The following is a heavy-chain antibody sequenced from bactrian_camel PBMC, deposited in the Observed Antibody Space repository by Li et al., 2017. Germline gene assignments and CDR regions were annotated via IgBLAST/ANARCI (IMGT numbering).Heavy chain of an antibody. Sequence: QLVESGGGSVQAGGSLRLSCAATYTTNCLGWFRQAPGKEREGVATISSGGSSTEYTDSVKGRFSISRDNAKGTLFLQMNNLEVEDTAMYYCAVSFARSACYGGKWIVNRLWLDRANAGWGQGTQVTVS. V-gene: IGHV3S54*01. J-gene: IGHJ4*01. D-gene: IGHD6*01. CDR3: AVSFARSACYGGKWIVNRLWLDRANAG. CDR1: YTTNC. CDR2: ISSGGSST.